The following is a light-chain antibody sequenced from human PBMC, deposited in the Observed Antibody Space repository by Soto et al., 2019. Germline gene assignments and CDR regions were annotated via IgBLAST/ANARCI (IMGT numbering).Light chain of an antibody. Sequence: QSVLTQPPSVSGAPGQRVTISCTGSSSNIGAGYDVHWYQQRPGTAPKLLIYGNSNRPSGVPDRFSGSKSGTSASLAITGLQAEDEADYYFQSYDSSLSGLVFGTGTKLTVL. CDR1: SSNIGAGYD. CDR2: GNS. CDR3: QSYDSSLSGLV. V-gene: IGLV1-40*01. J-gene: IGLJ1*01.